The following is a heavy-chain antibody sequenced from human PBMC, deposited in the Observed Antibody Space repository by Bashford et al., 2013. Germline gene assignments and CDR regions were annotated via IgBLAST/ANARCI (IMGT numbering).Heavy chain of an antibody. V-gene: IGHV1-69*02. J-gene: IGHJ4*02. CDR1: GGTFTSYT. Sequence: VASVEVSCKASGGTFTSYTFNWVRQTPGQGLEWLGRIIPIAGVANYAQKFQGRVTLTADTSTNSAYMELRNLRSDDTAVYFCGRESLTRDLDFWGQGTLVTVSS. CDR2: IIPIAGVA. CDR3: GRESLTRDLDF. D-gene: IGHD1-26*01.